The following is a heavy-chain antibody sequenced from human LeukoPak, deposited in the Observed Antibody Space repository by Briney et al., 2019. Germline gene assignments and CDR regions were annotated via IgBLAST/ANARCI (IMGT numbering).Heavy chain of an antibody. V-gene: IGHV4-59*08. CDR2: IYYSGST. CDR1: GGSISSYY. D-gene: IGHD3-22*01. CDR3: AVRTGYYLGIDY. Sequence: KPSETLSLTCTVSGGSISSYYWSWIRQPPGKGLEWIGYIYYSGSTNYNPSLKSRVTISLDTSKNQFSLKLSSVTAADTAVYYCAVRTGYYLGIDYWGQGTLVTVSS. J-gene: IGHJ4*02.